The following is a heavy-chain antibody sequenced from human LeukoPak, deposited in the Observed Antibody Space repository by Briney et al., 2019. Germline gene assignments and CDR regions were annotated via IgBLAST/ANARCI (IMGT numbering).Heavy chain of an antibody. D-gene: IGHD3-22*01. J-gene: IGHJ4*02. CDR2: ISSSSSTI. CDR3: ARVPPGTMIVHFFDY. V-gene: IGHV3-48*01. Sequence: GGSLRLSCAASGFTFSSYSMNWVRQAPGKGLEWVSYISSSSSTIYYADSVKGRFTISRDSAKNSLYLQMNSLRAEDTAVYYCARVPPGTMIVHFFDYWGQGTLVTVSS. CDR1: GFTFSSYS.